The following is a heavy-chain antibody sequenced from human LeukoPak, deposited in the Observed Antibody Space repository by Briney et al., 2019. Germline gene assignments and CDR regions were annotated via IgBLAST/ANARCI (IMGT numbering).Heavy chain of an antibody. Sequence: ASVKVSCKASGYTFTGYFMHGVRPAPAQRVGWMGWINHNNGDTNYTQKLKGRVTITRDTSISTAYMELSRLRAEDTAVYYCASFAFASGTTGRRYIYVWGKGTTVTVSS. CDR1: GYTFTGYF. V-gene: IGHV1-2*02. D-gene: IGHD1-1*01. CDR2: INHNNGDT. J-gene: IGHJ6*03. CDR3: ASFAFASGTTGRRYIYV.